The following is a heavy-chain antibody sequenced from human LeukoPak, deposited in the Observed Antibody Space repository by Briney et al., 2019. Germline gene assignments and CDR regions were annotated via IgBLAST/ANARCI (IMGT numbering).Heavy chain of an antibody. Sequence: ASVKVSCKVSGYTLTELSMHWVRQAPGKGLEWMGRFDPEDGETIYAQKFQGRVTMTEDTSTNTAYMELSRLRSEDTAVYYCASQQLVRFVLRFQHWGQGTLVTVSS. CDR3: ASQQLVRFVLRFQH. J-gene: IGHJ1*01. V-gene: IGHV1-24*01. CDR2: FDPEDGET. D-gene: IGHD6-13*01. CDR1: GYTLTELS.